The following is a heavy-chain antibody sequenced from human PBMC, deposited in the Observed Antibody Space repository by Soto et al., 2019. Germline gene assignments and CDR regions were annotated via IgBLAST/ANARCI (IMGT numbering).Heavy chain of an antibody. Sequence: SETLSLTCSVSGGSISTVGHYWTWIRQPPGKGLEWIGSIYHTGSTYYSKSLRSRLTMSVDTSKSQFSLRLSSVTAADTAVYYCARATGTLRSRNCDYWGQGSLVTGSS. J-gene: IGHJ4*02. D-gene: IGHD1-1*01. CDR2: IYHTGST. V-gene: IGHV4-31*03. CDR1: GGSISTVGHY. CDR3: ARATGTLRSRNCDY.